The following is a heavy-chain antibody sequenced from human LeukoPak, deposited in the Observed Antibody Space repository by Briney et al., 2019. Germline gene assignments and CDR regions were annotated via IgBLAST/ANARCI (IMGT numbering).Heavy chain of an antibody. V-gene: IGHV4-39*01. Sequence: SETLSLTCTVPGGSISSSSSYWGCIRQPPGKGLESIVRFYYGGSTYYNPSLKSLVTISVNMSKNEFSLKLSSVTAADTAVYYCARHSDVRMFYYGMDVWGQGTTVTVSS. CDR1: GGSISSSSSY. J-gene: IGHJ6*02. CDR3: ARHSDVRMFYYGMDV. CDR2: FYYGGST. D-gene: IGHD1-14*01.